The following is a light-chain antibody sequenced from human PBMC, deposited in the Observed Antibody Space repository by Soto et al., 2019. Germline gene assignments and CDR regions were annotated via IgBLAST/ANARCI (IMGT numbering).Light chain of an antibody. V-gene: IGKV1-5*01. Sequence: DIQMTQSPSTLSASVGARVTMTCRASQSISSWLTWYQQKPGKAPKLLIYDASSLESGVPSRFSGSGSGTEFTLTITSLQPDDFATYYCQQYNSYPRTFGEGTKVDTK. CDR2: DAS. CDR1: QSISSW. J-gene: IGKJ4*02. CDR3: QQYNSYPRT.